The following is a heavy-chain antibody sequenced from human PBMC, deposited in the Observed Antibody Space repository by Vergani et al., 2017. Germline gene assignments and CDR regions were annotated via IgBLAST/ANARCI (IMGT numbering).Heavy chain of an antibody. D-gene: IGHD3-10*01. V-gene: IGHV3-64D*06. CDR2: ISSNGGST. Sequence: EVQLVESGGGLVQPGGSLRLSCSASGFTFSSYAMHWVRQAPGKGLEYVSAISSNGGSTYYADSVKGRFTISRDNSKNTLYLQMSSLRAEDTAVYYCVKGSSSDVLLWFGELSNAFDIWGQGTMVTVSS. CDR1: GFTFSSYA. J-gene: IGHJ3*02. CDR3: VKGSSSDVLLWFGELSNAFDI.